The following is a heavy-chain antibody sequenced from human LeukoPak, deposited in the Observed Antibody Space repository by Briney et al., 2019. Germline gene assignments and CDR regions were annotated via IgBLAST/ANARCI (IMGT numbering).Heavy chain of an antibody. Sequence: GGSLRLSCAASGFTFSSYSMNWVRQAPGKGLEWVSSTSSSSSYIYYADSVKGRFTISRDNAKNSLYLQMNSLRAEDTAVYYCATPRGGATTPRFDYWGQGTLVTVSS. CDR3: ATPRGGATTPRFDY. CDR2: TSSSSSYI. D-gene: IGHD1-26*01. CDR1: GFTFSSYS. J-gene: IGHJ4*02. V-gene: IGHV3-21*01.